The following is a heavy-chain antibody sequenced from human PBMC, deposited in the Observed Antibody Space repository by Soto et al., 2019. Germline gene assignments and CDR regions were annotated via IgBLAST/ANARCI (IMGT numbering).Heavy chain of an antibody. J-gene: IGHJ5*02. D-gene: IGHD4-17*01. CDR2: INAGNGNT. CDR3: ARDREHGDYFNWFDP. CDR1: GYTFTSYA. V-gene: IGHV1-3*01. Sequence: ASVKVSCKASGYTFTSYAMHWVRQAPGQRLEWMGWINAGNGNTKYSQKFQGRVTITRDTSASTAYMELSSLRSEDTAVYYCARDREHGDYFNWFDPWGQGTLVTVSS.